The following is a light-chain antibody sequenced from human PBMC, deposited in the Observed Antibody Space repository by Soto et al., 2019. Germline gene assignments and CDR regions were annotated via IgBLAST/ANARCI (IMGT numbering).Light chain of an antibody. CDR3: NSYTSSATYV. J-gene: IGLJ1*01. CDR1: SSDVGGYIY. V-gene: IGLV2-14*03. CDR2: DVS. Sequence: QSVLTQPASVSGSPGQSITISCTGTSSDVGGYIYVSWYQQHPGKAPKLMIYDVSNRPSGVSNRFSGSKSGNTASLTISGLQAEDEADYYCNSYTSSATYVFGTGTKVTV.